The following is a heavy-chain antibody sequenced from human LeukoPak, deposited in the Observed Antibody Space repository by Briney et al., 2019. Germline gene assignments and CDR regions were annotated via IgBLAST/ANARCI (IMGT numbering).Heavy chain of an antibody. CDR1: GFTFSSYS. Sequence: EGSLRLSCAASGFTFSSYSMNWVCQTPGKGLESVSSISSSSTYIYYADSVKGRSIISRDNAKNSVYLQMNSLRAEDTAVYYCSREFSYWGQGTLVTVSS. V-gene: IGHV3-21*01. J-gene: IGHJ4*02. D-gene: IGHD3-3*01. CDR3: SREFSY. CDR2: ISSSSTYI.